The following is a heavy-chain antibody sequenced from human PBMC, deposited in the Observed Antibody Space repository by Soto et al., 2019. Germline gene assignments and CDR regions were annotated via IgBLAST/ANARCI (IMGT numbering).Heavy chain of an antibody. J-gene: IGHJ4*02. CDR3: TRDGRGLGRMSLFEY. Sequence: GGSLRLSCAASGFNVNSDYMNWVRQTPGKGLEWVASIYSGETTYYADSVRGRFTISSDKSKNTLYFQLSSLRIEDTAVYYCTRDGRGLGRMSLFEYWGQGVLVTVSS. V-gene: IGHV3-53*01. CDR1: GFNVNSDY. CDR2: IYSGETT.